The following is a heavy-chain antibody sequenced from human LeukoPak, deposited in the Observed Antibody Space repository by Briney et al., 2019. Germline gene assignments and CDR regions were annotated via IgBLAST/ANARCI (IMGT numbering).Heavy chain of an antibody. Sequence: ASVKVSCKASGYTFTSYSIIWVRQAPGQGLEWMGWISAYNGNTNYAQKLQGRVTMTTDTSTSTAYMELRSLRSDDTAVYYCARVGEITPTYYYYMDVWGKGTTVTVSS. J-gene: IGHJ6*03. D-gene: IGHD2-15*01. CDR1: GYTFTSYS. CDR3: ARVGEITPTYYYYMDV. V-gene: IGHV1-18*01. CDR2: ISAYNGNT.